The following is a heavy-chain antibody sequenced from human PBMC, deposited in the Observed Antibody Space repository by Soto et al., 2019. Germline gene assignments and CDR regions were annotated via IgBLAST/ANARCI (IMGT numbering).Heavy chain of an antibody. D-gene: IGHD3-9*01. CDR3: APSHFESLTGPFDS. V-gene: IGHV2-5*01. Sequence: ITWKESGPSLVKPTQTLTLTCTFSGFSLTNTGVTVGWIRQPPGKALGWLALVYWHDDKRYNTSLRNRLTIAKDTSKNRVVLTLANVGPVDTAKYSCAPSHFESLTGPFDSWGRGTPVTVSS. CDR1: GFSLTNTGVT. J-gene: IGHJ5*01. CDR2: VYWHDDK.